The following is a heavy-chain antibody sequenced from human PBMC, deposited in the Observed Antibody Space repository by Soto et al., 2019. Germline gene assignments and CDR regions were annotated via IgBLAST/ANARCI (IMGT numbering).Heavy chain of an antibody. V-gene: IGHV4-31*03. CDR3: ARDWGSSGWPN. CDR1: GHSLSSGGYY. Sequence: PSETLSLTCTVSGHSLSSGGYYWGWIRQHPGKGLEGVGYIYCTGTTLYNPSLKSRLAISGDTSKNQFSMKLTSVTAADTAVYYCARDWGSSGWPNWGQGVLVTVSS. J-gene: IGHJ4*02. D-gene: IGHD6-19*01. CDR2: IYCTGTT.